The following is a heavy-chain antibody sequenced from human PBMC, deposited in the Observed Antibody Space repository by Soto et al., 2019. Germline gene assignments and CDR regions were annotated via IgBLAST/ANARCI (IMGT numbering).Heavy chain of an antibody. D-gene: IGHD6-19*01. Sequence: GGSLRLSCAASAFTFNRYGMHWVRQAPGKGLEWVAVISYDGSNKDYADSVKGRFTISRDNSRNTLYLQVNSLRAEDTAVYYCARDGISIAVAGPIDYWGQGTLVTVSS. J-gene: IGHJ4*02. CDR1: AFTFNRYG. CDR3: ARDGISIAVAGPIDY. V-gene: IGHV3-30-3*01. CDR2: ISYDGSNK.